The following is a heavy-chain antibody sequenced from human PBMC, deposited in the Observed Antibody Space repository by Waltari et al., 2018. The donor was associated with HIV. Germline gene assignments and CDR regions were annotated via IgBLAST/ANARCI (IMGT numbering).Heavy chain of an antibody. CDR2: INTGNGNT. V-gene: IGHV1-3*04. D-gene: IGHD3-10*01. CDR1: GYTFTSYA. Sequence: QVQLVQSGAEVKKPGASVKVSCKASGYTFTSYAMHWVRQAPGQRLEWMGWINTGNGNTKYSQKFRGRVTIISDTSASTAYMELSSLRSEDTAVYYCARGVGRASAESLYFGRWFDPWGQGTLVTVSS. CDR3: ARGVGRASAESLYFGRWFDP. J-gene: IGHJ5*02.